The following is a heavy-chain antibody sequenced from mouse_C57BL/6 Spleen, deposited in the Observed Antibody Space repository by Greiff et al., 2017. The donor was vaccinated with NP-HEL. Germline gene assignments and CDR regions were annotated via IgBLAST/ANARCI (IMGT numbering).Heavy chain of an antibody. V-gene: IGHV1-59*01. D-gene: IGHD1-1*01. J-gene: IGHJ4*01. CDR1: GYTFTSYW. CDR2: IDPSDSYT. CDR3: ARRGTTVWGDY. Sequence: QVQLQQPGAELVRPGTSVKLSCKASGYTFTSYWMHWVKQRPGQGLEWIGVIDPSDSYTNYNQKFKGKAKLTVDTSSSTAYMQLSSLTSEDSAVYYCARRGTTVWGDYWGQGTSVTVSS.